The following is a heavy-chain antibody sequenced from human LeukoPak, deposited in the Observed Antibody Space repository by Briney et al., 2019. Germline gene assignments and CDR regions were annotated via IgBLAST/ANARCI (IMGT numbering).Heavy chain of an antibody. CDR2: INTHNGAT. D-gene: IGHD1-26*01. CDR3: ARGPIGGLRKGFDI. J-gene: IGHJ4*02. V-gene: IGHV1-18*01. CDR1: GYKLTSHG. Sequence: ASVKVSCKSSGYKLTSHGISWVRQAPGQGLEWMGWINTHNGATNYAQHFQGRVTMTTDTAVTTAYMDLDGLISDDAAVYFCARGPIGGLRKGFDIWGQGTLVTVSS.